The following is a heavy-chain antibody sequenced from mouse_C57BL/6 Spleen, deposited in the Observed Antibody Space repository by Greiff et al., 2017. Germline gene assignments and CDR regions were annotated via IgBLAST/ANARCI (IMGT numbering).Heavy chain of an antibody. CDR2: ISSGSSTI. J-gene: IGHJ4*01. CDR1: GFTFSDYG. D-gene: IGHD2-4*01. Sequence: EVKLVESGGGLVKPGGSLKLSCAASGFTFSDYGMHWVRQAPEKWLEWVAYISSGSSTIYYADKVKGRFTISRDNAKNTLFLQMTSLRSEDTAMYYCARYDYDGAMDYWGQGTSVTVSS. V-gene: IGHV5-17*01. CDR3: ARYDYDGAMDY.